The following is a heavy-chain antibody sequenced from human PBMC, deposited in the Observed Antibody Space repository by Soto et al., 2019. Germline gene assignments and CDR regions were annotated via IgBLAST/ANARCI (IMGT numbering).Heavy chain of an antibody. CDR1: GFTFSSYW. D-gene: IGHD1-26*01. CDR3: ARDIVGATPYYYYGMDV. J-gene: IGHJ6*02. Sequence: GGSLRLSCAASGFTFSSYWMSWVRQAPGKGLEWVANIKQDGSEKYYVDSVKGRFTISRDNAKNSLYLQMNSLRAEDTDVYYCARDIVGATPYYYYGMDVWGQGTTVTVSS. CDR2: IKQDGSEK. V-gene: IGHV3-7*01.